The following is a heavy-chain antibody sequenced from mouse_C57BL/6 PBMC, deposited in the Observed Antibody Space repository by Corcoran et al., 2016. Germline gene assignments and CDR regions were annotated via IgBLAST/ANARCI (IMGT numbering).Heavy chain of an antibody. CDR2: IYPGSDNT. D-gene: IGHD1-1*01. CDR3: ARNYHYGSSQFDY. J-gene: IGHJ2*01. Sequence: QVQLQQSGPELVKPGTSVKISCKASGYSLTRYYIHWVKQRPGQGPEWIGWIYPGSDNTKYNEKFKGKATLTADTSSSTAYMQLSSQTSEDSAVYYCARNYHYGSSQFDYWGQGTTLTVSS. V-gene: IGHV1-66*01. CDR1: GYSLTRYY.